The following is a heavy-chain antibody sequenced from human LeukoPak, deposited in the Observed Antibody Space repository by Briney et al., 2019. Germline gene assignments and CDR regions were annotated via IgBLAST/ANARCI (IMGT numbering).Heavy chain of an antibody. CDR2: INPNSGGT. CDR3: AKDPCTTWTRCFTSGFDP. D-gene: IGHD2-2*01. V-gene: IGHV1-2*02. CDR1: GYTFTGYY. J-gene: IGHJ5*02. Sequence: GASVKVSCKASGYTFTGYYINWVRQAPGQGLEWMGWINPNSGGTKYAQKFQGRVTMTRDMSTNTVYMELSGLTSDDTAVYYCAKDPCTTWTRCFTSGFDPWGQGTLVTVSS.